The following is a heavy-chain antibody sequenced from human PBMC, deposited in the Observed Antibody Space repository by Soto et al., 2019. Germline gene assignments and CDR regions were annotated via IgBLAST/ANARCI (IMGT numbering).Heavy chain of an antibody. CDR3: SRAGILTTPYHFDY. Sequence: QPGGSLRLSCAAFGFTFSDHYMDWVRQAPGKGLEWVGRIRNKANSYTTEYAASVKGRFTISRDDSKNSLFLQMYSLKTEDTAVYYWSRAGILTTPYHFDYWGQGTLVTVSS. J-gene: IGHJ4*01. D-gene: IGHD4-4*01. V-gene: IGHV3-72*01. CDR1: GFTFSDHY. CDR2: IRNKANSYTT.